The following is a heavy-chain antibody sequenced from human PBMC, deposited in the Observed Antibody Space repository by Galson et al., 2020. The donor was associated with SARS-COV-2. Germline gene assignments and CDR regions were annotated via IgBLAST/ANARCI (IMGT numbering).Heavy chain of an antibody. Sequence: ETSETLSLTCTVSGGSIGSYYWSWIRQSPGKGLEWIGYIYYSGSTDHNPSFKSRLTISVDTSKNQFSLKVNSVTAADTAVYYCARSVHHWSGYFLWGQGTLVTVSS. CDR3: ARSVHHWSGYFL. V-gene: IGHV4-59*08. CDR2: IYYSGST. J-gene: IGHJ4*02. D-gene: IGHD3-3*01. CDR1: GGSIGSYY.